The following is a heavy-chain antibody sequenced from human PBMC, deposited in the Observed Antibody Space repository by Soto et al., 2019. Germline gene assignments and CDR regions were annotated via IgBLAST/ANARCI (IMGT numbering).Heavy chain of an antibody. D-gene: IGHD3-16*01. CDR1: GGSISSDYYS. Sequence: QVQLQESGSGLVKPSETLSLTCAVSGGSISSDYYSWSWIRQPPGKDLAWIGYIYHGGSTYYNPSLRSRVTLSVDTSKNHFSLRLASVTAADTAVYSCARLNRLRNDAFDIWGQGTLVNVSS. J-gene: IGHJ3*02. V-gene: IGHV4-30-2*01. CDR3: ARLNRLRNDAFDI. CDR2: IYHGGST.